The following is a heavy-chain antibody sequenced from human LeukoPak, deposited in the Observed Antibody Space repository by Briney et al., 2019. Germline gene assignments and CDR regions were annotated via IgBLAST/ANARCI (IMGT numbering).Heavy chain of an antibody. J-gene: IGHJ5*02. CDR2: IIPIFGTA. D-gene: IGHD2-2*01. CDR1: GGTFSSYA. Sequence: SVKVSCKASGGTFSSYAISWVRQAPGQGLEWMGGIIPIFGTANYAQKFQGRVSITADESTSTAYMELSSLRSEDTAVYYCASNDIVVVPAAAYNWFDPWGQGTLVTVSS. CDR3: ASNDIVVVPAAAYNWFDP. V-gene: IGHV1-69*13.